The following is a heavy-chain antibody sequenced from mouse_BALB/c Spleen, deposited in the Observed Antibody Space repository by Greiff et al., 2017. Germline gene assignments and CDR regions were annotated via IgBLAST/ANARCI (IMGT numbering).Heavy chain of an antibody. Sequence: VQLQQSGAELMKPGASVKISCKATGYTFSSYWIEWVKQRSGQGLEWIGWFYPGSGSIKYNEKFKDKATLTADKSSSTVYMELSRLTSEDSAVYFCARHEETGTGFAYWGQGTLVTVSA. CDR1: GYTFSSYW. V-gene: IGHV1-62-2*01. CDR2: FYPGSGSI. J-gene: IGHJ3*01. D-gene: IGHD4-1*01. CDR3: ARHEETGTGFAY.